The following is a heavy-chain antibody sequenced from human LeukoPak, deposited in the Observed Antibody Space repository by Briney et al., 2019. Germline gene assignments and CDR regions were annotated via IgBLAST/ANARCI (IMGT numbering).Heavy chain of an antibody. V-gene: IGHV3-73*01. CDR3: TTRGYSSGWYGGY. D-gene: IGHD6-19*01. J-gene: IGHJ4*02. CDR2: IRSKANSYAT. Sequence: PGGSLRLSCAASGFTFSGSAMHWVRQASGKGLEWVGRIRSKANSYATAYAASVKGRFTISRHDSKNTAYLQMNSLKPEDTAVYYCTTRGYSSGWYGGYWGQGTLVTVSS. CDR1: GFTFSGSA.